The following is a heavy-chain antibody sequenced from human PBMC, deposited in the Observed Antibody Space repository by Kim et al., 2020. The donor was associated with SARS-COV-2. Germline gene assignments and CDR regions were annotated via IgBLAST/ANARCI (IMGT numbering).Heavy chain of an antibody. V-gene: IGHV1-8*01. J-gene: IGHJ4*02. CDR3: AREYSSGPSGH. D-gene: IGHD6-19*01. CDR2: NP. Sequence: NPGNAKQIQGRLTMTRNTSISTAYMELNSLRSEDTAVYYCAREYSSGPSGHWGQGTLVTVSS.